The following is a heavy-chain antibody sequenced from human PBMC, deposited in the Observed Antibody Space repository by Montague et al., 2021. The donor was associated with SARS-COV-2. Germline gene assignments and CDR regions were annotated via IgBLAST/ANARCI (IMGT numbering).Heavy chain of an antibody. J-gene: IGHJ4*02. CDR3: ARDSVAAAGTDY. V-gene: IGHV4-34*01. D-gene: IGHD6-13*01. CDR1: GGSFSGYY. Sequence: SETLSLTCAVSGGSFSGYYWSWIRQPPGKGLEWIGEINNSGSTNYNPSLKSRVTISVDTSKNQFSLKLSSVTAADTAVYYCARDSVAAAGTDYWGQGTLVTVSS. CDR2: INNSGST.